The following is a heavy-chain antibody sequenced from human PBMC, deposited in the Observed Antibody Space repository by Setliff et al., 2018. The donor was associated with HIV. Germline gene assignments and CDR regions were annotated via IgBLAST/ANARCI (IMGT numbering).Heavy chain of an antibody. J-gene: IGHJ5*02. CDR3: ARDRYSSGWSWFDP. V-gene: IGHV1-69*13. Sequence: SVKVSCKASGGTFSSYAISRVRQAPGQGLEWMGGIIPIFGTANYAQKFQGRVTITADESTSTAYMELSSLRSEDTAVYYCARDRYSSGWSWFDPWGQGTLVTVSS. CDR1: GGTFSSYA. CDR2: IIPIFGTA. D-gene: IGHD6-19*01.